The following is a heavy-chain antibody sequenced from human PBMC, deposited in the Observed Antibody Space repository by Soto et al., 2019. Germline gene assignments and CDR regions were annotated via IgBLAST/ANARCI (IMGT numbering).Heavy chain of an antibody. Sequence: GGSLRLSCAASGFTFNSYAMSWVRQAPGKGLEWVSGISGSGDRAYYADSVRGRFTISRDNFMNTLYLQMNRLRVEDTALYYCAKGWRGVTVKGYNYGMDVWGQGTTVTVSS. D-gene: IGHD3-16*02. CDR2: ISGSGDRA. CDR3: AKGWRGVTVKGYNYGMDV. CDR1: GFTFNSYA. J-gene: IGHJ6*02. V-gene: IGHV3-23*01.